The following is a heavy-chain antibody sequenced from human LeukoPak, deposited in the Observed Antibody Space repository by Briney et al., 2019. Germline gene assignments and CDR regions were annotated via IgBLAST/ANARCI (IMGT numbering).Heavy chain of an antibody. CDR2: ISGSGSNT. D-gene: IGHD5-18*01. CDR3: ATPPVDTAMVYFDY. CDR1: GFTFGNYA. V-gene: IGHV3-23*01. J-gene: IGHJ4*02. Sequence: PGGSLRLSCAGSGFTFGNYAMSWVRQAPGKGLEWVSTISGSGSNTYYADSVKGRLTISRDNSKNTLYLQMNSLRAEDTAVYYCATPPVDTAMVYFDYWGQGTLVTVSS.